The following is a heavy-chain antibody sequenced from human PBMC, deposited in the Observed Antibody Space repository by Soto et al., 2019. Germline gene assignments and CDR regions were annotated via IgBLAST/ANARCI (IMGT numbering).Heavy chain of an antibody. D-gene: IGHD6-13*01. Sequence: GGSLRLSCAACGFTFSSYSMNWVRQAPGKXLEWVSSISSSSSYIYYADSVKGRFTISRDNAKNSLYLQMNSLRAEDTAVYYCARDPVAYSSSWYVGWFDPWGQGTLVTVSS. CDR2: ISSSSSYI. J-gene: IGHJ5*02. V-gene: IGHV3-21*01. CDR3: ARDPVAYSSSWYVGWFDP. CDR1: GFTFSSYS.